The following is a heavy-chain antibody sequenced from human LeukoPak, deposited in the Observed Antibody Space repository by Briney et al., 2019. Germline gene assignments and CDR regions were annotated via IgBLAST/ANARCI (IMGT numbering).Heavy chain of an antibody. V-gene: IGHV4-30-4*01. Sequence: SETLSLTCTVSGGSISSGDYYWSWIRQPPGKGLEWIGYIYYSGSTYYNPSLKSRVTISVDTSKNQFSLKLSSVTAADTAVYYCAGDQGSITMTNWFDPWGQGTLVTVSS. J-gene: IGHJ5*02. CDR1: GGSISSGDYY. CDR2: IYYSGST. CDR3: AGDQGSITMTNWFDP. D-gene: IGHD3-22*01.